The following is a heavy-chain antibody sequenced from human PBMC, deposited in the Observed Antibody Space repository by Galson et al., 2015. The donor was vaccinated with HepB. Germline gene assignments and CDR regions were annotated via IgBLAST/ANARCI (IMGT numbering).Heavy chain of an antibody. CDR1: GFTFSSYA. CDR3: AKGPSLRYFDWLSVLFDY. J-gene: IGHJ4*02. CDR2: ISGSGGST. V-gene: IGHV3-23*01. D-gene: IGHD3-9*01. Sequence: SLRLSCAASGFTFSSYAMSWVRQAPGKGLEWVSAISGSGGSTYYADSVKGRFTISRDNSKNTLYLQMNSLRAEDTAVYYCAKGPSLRYFDWLSVLFDYWGQGTLVTVSS.